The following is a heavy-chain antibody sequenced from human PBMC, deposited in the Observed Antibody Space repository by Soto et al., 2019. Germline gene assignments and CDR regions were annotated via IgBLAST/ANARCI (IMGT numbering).Heavy chain of an antibody. V-gene: IGHV3-33*01. CDR1: GFTFSSYG. D-gene: IGHD3-10*01. CDR2: IWYDGSNK. J-gene: IGHJ4*02. Sequence: GGSLRLSCAASGFTFSSYGMHWVRQAPGKGLEWVAVIWYDGSNKYYADSVKGRFTISRDNSKNTLYLQMNSLRAEDTAVYYCARDSLWSGSGSSNFDYWGQGTLVTVSS. CDR3: ARDSLWSGSGSSNFDY.